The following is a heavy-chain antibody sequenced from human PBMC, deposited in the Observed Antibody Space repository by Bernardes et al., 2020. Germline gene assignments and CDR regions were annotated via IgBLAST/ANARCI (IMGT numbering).Heavy chain of an antibody. CDR3: ARRMLGYCSSTSCYRFLFFDY. D-gene: IGHD2-2*01. Sequence: KVSCKASGYTFTSYAMHWVRQAPGQRLEWMGWINAGNGNTKYSQKFQGRVTITRDTSASTAYMELSSLRSEDTAVYYCARRMLGYCSSTSCYRFLFFDYWGQGTLVTVSS. CDR2: INAGNGNT. J-gene: IGHJ4*02. CDR1: GYTFTSYA. V-gene: IGHV1-3*01.